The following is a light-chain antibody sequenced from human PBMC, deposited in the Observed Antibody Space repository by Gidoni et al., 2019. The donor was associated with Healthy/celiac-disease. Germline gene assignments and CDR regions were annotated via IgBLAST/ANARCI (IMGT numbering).Light chain of an antibody. V-gene: IGLV2-14*01. Sequence: QSALPHPASVSGSPGQSNTISCTGTSSDVGGYNYVSWYQQHPGKAPKLMIYDVSNRPPGVSNRFSGSKSGNTASLTISGLQAEDEADYYCSSYTSSSSYVFGTGTKVTVL. J-gene: IGLJ1*01. CDR2: DVS. CDR3: SSYTSSSSYV. CDR1: SSDVGGYNY.